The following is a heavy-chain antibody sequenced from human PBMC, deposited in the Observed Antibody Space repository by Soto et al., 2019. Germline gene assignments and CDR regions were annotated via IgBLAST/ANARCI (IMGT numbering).Heavy chain of an antibody. CDR3: ARVSSWSCFDY. D-gene: IGHD6-13*01. CDR2: FNPSGGST. CDR1: GYTFTSYY. Sequence: ASVKVSCKASGYTFTSYYMHCVRQAPGQGLEWMGIFNPSGGSTSYAQKFQGRVTMTRDTSTSTVYMELSSLRSEDTAVYYCARVSSWSCFDYWGQGTLVTVSS. V-gene: IGHV1-46*01. J-gene: IGHJ4*02.